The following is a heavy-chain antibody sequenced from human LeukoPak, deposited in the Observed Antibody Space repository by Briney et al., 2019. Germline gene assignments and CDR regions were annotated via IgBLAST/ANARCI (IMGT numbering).Heavy chain of an antibody. CDR3: ASHKQYYYYYYMDV. CDR1: GFTFSSYS. J-gene: IGHJ6*03. V-gene: IGHV3-48*01. CDR2: ISSSSTI. Sequence: GGSLRLSCAASGFTFSSYSMNWVRQAPGKGLEWVSYISSSSTIYYADSVKGRFTISRDNAKNSLYLQMNSLRAEDTAVYYCASHKQYYYYYYMDVWGKGTTVTVSS.